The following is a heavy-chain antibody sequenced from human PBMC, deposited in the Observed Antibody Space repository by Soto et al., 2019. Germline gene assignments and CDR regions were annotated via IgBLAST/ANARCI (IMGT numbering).Heavy chain of an antibody. Sequence: ASVKVSCKASGYTFTSYAMHWVRQAPGQRLEWMGWINAGNGNTKYSQKFQGRVTITRDTSASTAYMELSSLRSEDTAVYYCASDQAPNGGGRRYYYYYGMDVWGQGNTVTVSS. J-gene: IGHJ6*02. CDR3: ASDQAPNGGGRRYYYYYGMDV. CDR1: GYTFTSYA. D-gene: IGHD3-16*01. CDR2: INAGNGNT. V-gene: IGHV1-3*01.